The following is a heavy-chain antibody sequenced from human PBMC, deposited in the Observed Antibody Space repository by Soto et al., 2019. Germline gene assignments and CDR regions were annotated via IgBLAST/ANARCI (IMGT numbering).Heavy chain of an antibody. Sequence: QVQLVQSGAEVKKPGASVKVSCKASGYTFSTYYMHWVRQAPGQGYEWMGVINPSGGSTTYAQKFQGRVTMTRDTSTTTVYLELSSLRSEDSAVYYCARYDYNGYYFDYWGQGTLVTASS. CDR1: GYTFSTYY. D-gene: IGHD4-4*01. CDR3: ARYDYNGYYFDY. J-gene: IGHJ4*02. CDR2: INPSGGST. V-gene: IGHV1-46*01.